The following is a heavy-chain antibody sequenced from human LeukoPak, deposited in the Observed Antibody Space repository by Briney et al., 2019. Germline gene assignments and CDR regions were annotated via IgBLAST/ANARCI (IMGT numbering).Heavy chain of an antibody. CDR1: GDSISSYF. CDR3: ARRALDNWYFDV. V-gene: IGHV4-59*08. D-gene: IGHD4/OR15-4a*01. Sequence: NPSETLSLTCTVSGDSISSYFWSWMRQPPGKRLEWIAYINYSGSTNSNPSLKSRVTISVDTSKDEFSLRLGSVTAADTAVYYCARRALDNWYFDVWGRGTLVTVSS. J-gene: IGHJ2*01. CDR2: INYSGST.